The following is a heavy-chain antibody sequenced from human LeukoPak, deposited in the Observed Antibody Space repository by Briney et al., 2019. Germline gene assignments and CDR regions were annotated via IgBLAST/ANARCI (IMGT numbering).Heavy chain of an antibody. D-gene: IGHD3-10*01. CDR3: AKGVDYSGSTYYFDY. Sequence: GGSLRLSCAASGFSFDHYAMHWVRQPPGKGLEWVSGINWNSGSVAYADSVKGRFTISRNNAKNSLYLQMNSLRAVDTALYYCAKGVDYSGSTYYFDYWGQGTLVTVSS. CDR2: INWNSGSV. J-gene: IGHJ4*02. V-gene: IGHV3-9*01. CDR1: GFSFDHYA.